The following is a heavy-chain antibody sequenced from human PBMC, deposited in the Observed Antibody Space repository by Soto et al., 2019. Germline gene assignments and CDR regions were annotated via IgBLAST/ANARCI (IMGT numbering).Heavy chain of an antibody. D-gene: IGHD6-19*01. CDR2: IYHSGST. Sequence: PSETLSLTCAVSGGSISSSNWWSWVRQPPGKGLEWIGEIYHSGSTNYNPSLKSRVTISVDKSENQFSLKLSSVTAADTAVYYCASQGFTRAGFDYWGQGTLVTVSS. CDR3: ASQGFTRAGFDY. V-gene: IGHV4-4*02. J-gene: IGHJ4*02. CDR1: GGSISSSNW.